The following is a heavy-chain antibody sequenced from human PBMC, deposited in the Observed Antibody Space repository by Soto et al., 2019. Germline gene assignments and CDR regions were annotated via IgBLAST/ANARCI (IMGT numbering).Heavy chain of an antibody. J-gene: IGHJ4*02. CDR1: GYTFTSYD. D-gene: IGHD3-3*01. CDR3: ARARYYDFWSGYGDHFDY. CDR2: MNPNNGNT. V-gene: IGHV1-18*01. Sequence: ASVKVSCKASGYTFTSYDINWVRQATGQGLEWMGWMNPNNGNTNYAQKLQGRVTMTTDTSTSTAYMELRSLRSDDTAVYYCARARYYDFWSGYGDHFDYWGQGTLVTVSS.